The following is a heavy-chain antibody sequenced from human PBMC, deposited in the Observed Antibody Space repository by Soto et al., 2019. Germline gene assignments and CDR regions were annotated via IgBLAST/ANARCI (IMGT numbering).Heavy chain of an antibody. D-gene: IGHD2-15*01. J-gene: IGHJ5*02. Sequence: SETLSLTCTVSGGSISSYYWSWIRQPPGKGLEWIGYIYYSGSTNYNPSLKSRVTISVDRSKNQFSLKLSSVTAADTAVYYCARVGGYCSGGSCYGNWFDPWGQGTLVTVSS. CDR1: GGSISSYY. CDR3: ARVGGYCSGGSCYGNWFDP. V-gene: IGHV4-59*01. CDR2: IYYSGST.